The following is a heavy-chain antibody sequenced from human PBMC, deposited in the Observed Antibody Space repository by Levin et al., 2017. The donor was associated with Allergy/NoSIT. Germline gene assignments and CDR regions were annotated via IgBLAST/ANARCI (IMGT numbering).Heavy chain of an antibody. CDR2: ISSSTSYT. V-gene: IGHV3-11*03. Sequence: PGGSLRLSCAASGFTFSDYYMSWIRQAPGKGLEWISYISSSTSYTNYADSVKGRFTISRDNAKNSLYLQMNSLRADDTAVYYCARPEMAQAVTAFDVWGQGTVVTVSS. J-gene: IGHJ3*01. CDR1: GFTFSDYY. D-gene: IGHD5-24*01. CDR3: ARPEMAQAVTAFDV.